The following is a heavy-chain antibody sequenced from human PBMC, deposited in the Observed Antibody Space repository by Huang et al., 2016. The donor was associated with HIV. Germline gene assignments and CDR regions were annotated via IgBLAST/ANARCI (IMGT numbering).Heavy chain of an antibody. Sequence: QVHLVQSGAEVKKPGASVKVSCKASGYTFTNYDINWVRQAPGRGLEWMGWRNPTTGNTGFAQRFPGRVTMTRKTSITTAYMELTSLTSEDTAVYYCARSAYGDLDYWGLGTLVIVSS. CDR3: ARSAYGDLDY. CDR2: RNPTTGNT. V-gene: IGHV1-8*02. CDR1: GYTFTNYD. D-gene: IGHD4-17*01. J-gene: IGHJ4*02.